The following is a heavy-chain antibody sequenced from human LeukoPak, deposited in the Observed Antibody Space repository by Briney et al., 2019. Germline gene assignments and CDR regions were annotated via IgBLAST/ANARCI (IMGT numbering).Heavy chain of an antibody. CDR1: GYTFTSYG. J-gene: IGHJ4*02. CDR2: MNPNSGNT. CDR3: ASHYYGSGSYFD. V-gene: IGHV1-8*02. Sequence: GASVKVSCKASGYTFTSYGISWVRQAPGQGLEWMGWMNPNSGNTGYAQKFQGRVTMTRNTSISTAYMELSSLRSEDTAVYYCASHYYGSGSYFDWGQGTLVTVSS. D-gene: IGHD3-10*01.